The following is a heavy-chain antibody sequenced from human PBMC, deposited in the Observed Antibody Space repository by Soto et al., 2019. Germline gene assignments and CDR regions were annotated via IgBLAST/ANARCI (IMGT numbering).Heavy chain of an antibody. Sequence: GGSLRLSCAASGFTVSSNYMSWVRQAPGKGLEWVSVIYSGGSTYYADSVKGRFTISRDNSKNTLYLQMNSLRAEDTAVYCCARDSQYSSSSRDYYYYGMDVWGQGTTVTVSS. V-gene: IGHV3-53*01. CDR2: IYSGGST. CDR1: GFTVSSNY. J-gene: IGHJ6*02. CDR3: ARDSQYSSSSRDYYYYGMDV. D-gene: IGHD6-6*01.